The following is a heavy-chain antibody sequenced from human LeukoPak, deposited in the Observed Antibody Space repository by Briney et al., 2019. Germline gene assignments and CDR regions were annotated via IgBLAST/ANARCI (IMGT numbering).Heavy chain of an antibody. V-gene: IGHV4-34*01. CDR1: GGSFSGYY. D-gene: IGHD2-15*01. J-gene: IGHJ4*02. CDR3: ARGWAVVAAPFDY. Sequence: ASETLSLTCAVYGGSFSGYYWSWIRQPPGKGLEWIGEINHSGSTKYNPSRKSRVTISVDTSKNQFPLKLSSVAAADTAVYYCARGWAVVAAPFDYWGQGTLVTVSS. CDR2: INHSGST.